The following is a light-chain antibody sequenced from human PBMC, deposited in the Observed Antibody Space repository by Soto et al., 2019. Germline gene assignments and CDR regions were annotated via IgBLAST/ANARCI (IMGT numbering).Light chain of an antibody. J-gene: IGKJ1*01. CDR2: QAS. CDR3: QHHNSYPWT. Sequence: DIPMTQSPSTLSASIGDRVTITCRASQTINNWLAWYQQKPGKAPNLLIYQASNLKTGVPSRFSGSAFGTEFTLTISSLQPDDLATYYCQHHNSYPWTFGQGTKVEIK. V-gene: IGKV1-5*01. CDR1: QTINNW.